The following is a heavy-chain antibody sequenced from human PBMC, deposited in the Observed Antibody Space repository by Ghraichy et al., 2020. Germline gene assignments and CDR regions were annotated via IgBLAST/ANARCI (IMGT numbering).Heavy chain of an antibody. J-gene: IGHJ6*02. CDR3: AKDSSSSPYYYHYGMDV. Sequence: GGSLRLSCAASGFTFSSYGMHWVRQAPGKGPEWVAVISYDGSDKYYVDSVKGRFTISRDNSKNTLFLQMNTLRAEDTAVYYCAKDSSSSPYYYHYGMDVWGQGTTVTVSS. V-gene: IGHV3-30*18. CDR1: GFTFSSYG. D-gene: IGHD6-6*01. CDR2: ISYDGSDK.